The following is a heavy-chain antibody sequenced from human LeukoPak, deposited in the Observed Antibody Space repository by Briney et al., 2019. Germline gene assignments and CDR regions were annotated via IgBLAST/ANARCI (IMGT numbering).Heavy chain of an antibody. CDR1: GFPFNIYA. CDR2: ISGGGSSRT. Sequence: GGSLRLSCATSGFPFNIYAMTWVRQAPVKGLEWVSSISGGGSSRTYYADSVRGRFTISRDNSKNTLYLQMNSLRAEDTAVYYCAKDRCSSISCLYGMDVWGQGTTVTVSS. CDR3: AKDRCSSISCLYGMDV. V-gene: IGHV3-23*01. D-gene: IGHD2-2*01. J-gene: IGHJ6*02.